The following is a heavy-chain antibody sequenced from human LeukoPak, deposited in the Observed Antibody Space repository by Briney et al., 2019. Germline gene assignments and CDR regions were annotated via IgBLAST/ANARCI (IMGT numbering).Heavy chain of an antibody. V-gene: IGHV3-30*03. CDR2: ISYDGSNK. Sequence: PGGSLRLPCAASGFTFSSYGMHWVRQAPGKGLEWVAVISYDGSNKYYVDSVKGRFTISRDNSKNTLYLQMNSLRAEDTAVYYCAIIAVAGNFPFDYWGQGTLVTVSS. D-gene: IGHD6-19*01. CDR1: GFTFSSYG. J-gene: IGHJ4*02. CDR3: AIIAVAGNFPFDY.